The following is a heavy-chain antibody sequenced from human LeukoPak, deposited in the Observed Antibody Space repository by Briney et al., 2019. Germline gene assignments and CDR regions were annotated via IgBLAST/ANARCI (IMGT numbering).Heavy chain of an antibody. CDR2: IYPGDSDT. CDR3: ARSLYSSYYYYGMDV. V-gene: IGHV5-51*01. Sequence: GESLQISCKGSGSSFTSYWIGWGRPLPGKGLEWMGIIYPGDSDTRYSPSFQGQVTISADKSISTASLQWSSLKASDTAMYYCARSLYSSYYYYGMDVWGQGTTVTVSS. D-gene: IGHD4-11*01. CDR1: GSSFTSYW. J-gene: IGHJ6*02.